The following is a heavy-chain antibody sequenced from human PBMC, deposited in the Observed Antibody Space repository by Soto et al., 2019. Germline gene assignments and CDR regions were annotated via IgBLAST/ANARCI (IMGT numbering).Heavy chain of an antibody. Sequence: GGSLRLSCAASGFTFSSYAMSWVRQAPGKGLEWVSAISGSGGSTDYADSVTGRFTISRENSKNKVDLQIDSLGPEDTAVYYCAKVGVRGVPSYFSMDVWGQGTTVTVSS. V-gene: IGHV3-23*01. CDR2: ISGSGGST. D-gene: IGHD3-10*01. J-gene: IGHJ6*02. CDR3: AKVGVRGVPSYFSMDV. CDR1: GFTFSSYA.